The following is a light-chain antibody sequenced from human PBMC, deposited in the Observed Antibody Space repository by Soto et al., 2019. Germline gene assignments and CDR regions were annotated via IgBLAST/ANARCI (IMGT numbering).Light chain of an antibody. J-gene: IGKJ4*01. CDR2: GAS. CDR3: QQYDDWPLT. CDR1: HSVGTN. V-gene: IGKV3-15*01. Sequence: EIVMTQSPDTLSVSPGEGATLSCRASHSVGTNLAWYQQKPGQAPRLVISGASTRATGVPARFSGSGSATEFALSISGLQSEDFAVYYCQQYDDWPLTFGGGTRVEIK.